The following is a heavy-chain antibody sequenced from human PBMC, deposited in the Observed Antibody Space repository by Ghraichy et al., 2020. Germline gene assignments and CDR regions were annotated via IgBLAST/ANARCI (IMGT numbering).Heavy chain of an antibody. CDR2: IYYSGST. J-gene: IGHJ4*02. D-gene: IGHD2-8*01. V-gene: IGHV4-39*01. CDR3: ARHGANRYCTNGVCYFFDY. Sequence: SENLSLTCTVSGGTISSRSYYWGWIRQPPGKGLEWIGSIYYSGSTYYNPSLKSRVTISVDTSKNQFSLKLSAVTAADTAVYYCARHGANRYCTNGVCYFFDYWGQGTLVTVSS. CDR1: GGTISSRSYY.